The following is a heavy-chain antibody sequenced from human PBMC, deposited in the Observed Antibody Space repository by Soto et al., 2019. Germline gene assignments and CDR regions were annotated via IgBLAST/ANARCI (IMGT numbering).Heavy chain of an antibody. CDR2: IYYSGST. CDR1: GGSISSGGYY. D-gene: IGHD3-16*01. J-gene: IGHJ4*02. CDR3: ARVRGNAGGNYYFDY. Sequence: SETLSLTCTVSGGSISSGGYYWSWIRQHPGKGLEWIGYIYYSGSTYYNPSLKSRVTLSVDTSKNHFSLELSSVTAADTAVYYCARVRGNAGGNYYFDYWGQGTLVTVS. V-gene: IGHV4-31*03.